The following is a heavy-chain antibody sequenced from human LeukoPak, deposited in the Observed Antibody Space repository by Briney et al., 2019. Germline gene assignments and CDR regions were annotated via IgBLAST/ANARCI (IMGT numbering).Heavy chain of an antibody. J-gene: IGHJ3*01. CDR3: ARGPDGSGTNAFDV. CDR2: ISSSTRRI. CDR1: GFNFSSYS. D-gene: IGHD3-10*01. V-gene: IGHV3-48*02. Sequence: GGSLRLSCAASGFNFSSYSLNWVRQAPGKGLEWVSYISSSTRRIYYADSVKGRFTISRDNAKNSLYLQMNSLRDADTAVYYCARGPDGSGTNAFDVWGQGTMVTVSS.